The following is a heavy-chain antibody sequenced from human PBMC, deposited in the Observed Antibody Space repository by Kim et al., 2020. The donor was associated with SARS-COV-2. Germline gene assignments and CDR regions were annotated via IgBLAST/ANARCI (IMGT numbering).Heavy chain of an antibody. CDR2: IWYDGSNK. D-gene: IGHD6-19*01. CDR3: AKEGAGYSSGWYYFDY. Sequence: GGSLRLSCAASGFTFSSYGMHWVRQAPGKGLEWVAVIWYDGSNKYYADSVKGRFTISRDNSKNTLYLQMNSLRAEDTAVYYCAKEGAGYSSGWYYFDYWGQGTLVTVSS. J-gene: IGHJ4*02. V-gene: IGHV3-33*06. CDR1: GFTFSSYG.